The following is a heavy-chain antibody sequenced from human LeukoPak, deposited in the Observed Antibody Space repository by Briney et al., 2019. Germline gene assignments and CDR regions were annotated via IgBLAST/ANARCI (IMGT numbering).Heavy chain of an antibody. J-gene: IGHJ4*02. CDR3: AKDRGHNPLDY. CDR1: GFTFSSYG. CDR2: ISYDGSNK. V-gene: IGHV3-30*18. Sequence: GGSLRLSCAASGFTFSSYGMHWVRQAPGKGLEWVAVISYDGSNKYCADSVKGRFTISRDNSKNKLYLQMNSLRAEDTAVYYCAKDRGHNPLDYWGQGTLVTVSS. D-gene: IGHD5-12*01.